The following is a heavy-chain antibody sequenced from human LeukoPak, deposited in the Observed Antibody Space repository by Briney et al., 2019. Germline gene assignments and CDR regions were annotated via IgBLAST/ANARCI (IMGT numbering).Heavy chain of an antibody. CDR2: ISWNGLGT. Sequence: PGGSLRLACAASGFTFDDYGMNWVRQAPGKGLEWVSGISWNGLGTSYADSVKGRFTMSRDNAKNSLYLQMNSLRAEDTALYYCARAPTGYYYYMDVWGKGTTVTVSS. V-gene: IGHV3-20*04. D-gene: IGHD2-8*02. CDR3: ARAPTGYYYYMDV. J-gene: IGHJ6*03. CDR1: GFTFDDYG.